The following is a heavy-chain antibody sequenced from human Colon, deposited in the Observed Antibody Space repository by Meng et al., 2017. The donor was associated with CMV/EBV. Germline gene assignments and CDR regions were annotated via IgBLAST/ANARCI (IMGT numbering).Heavy chain of an antibody. V-gene: IGHV4-59*11. CDR1: GASLSRRY. D-gene: IGHD2-21*01. J-gene: IGHJ4*02. Sequence: SETLSLTCTVSGASLSRRYWNWIRQTPGKGLEWIGSIYYTGTRTNYNPSLMSRVTMSVDSSKNQFSLRLTSVTAADTAVYFCARDVERGDDVFDFWGQGRLVTVSS. CDR3: ARDVERGDDVFDF. CDR2: IYYTGTRT.